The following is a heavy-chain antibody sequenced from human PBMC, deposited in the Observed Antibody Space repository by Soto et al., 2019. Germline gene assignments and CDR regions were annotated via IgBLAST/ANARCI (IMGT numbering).Heavy chain of an antibody. J-gene: IGHJ3*02. CDR2: ISDNGGRT. Sequence: GGSLRLSCAASGFTFSTYAMAWIRQAPGKGLEWVSGISDNGGRTYYAASVKGRFTISRDNSKNTLYLQMNSLRAEDTAVYYCAKDFKDSGSYPDAFDIWGQGTMVTVSS. CDR1: GFTFSTYA. V-gene: IGHV3-23*01. D-gene: IGHD1-26*01. CDR3: AKDFKDSGSYPDAFDI.